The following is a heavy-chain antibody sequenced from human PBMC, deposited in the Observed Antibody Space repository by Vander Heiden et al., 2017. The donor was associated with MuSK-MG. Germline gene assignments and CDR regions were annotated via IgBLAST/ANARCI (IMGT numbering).Heavy chain of an antibody. CDR3: AKAKGLYSSSSGDAFDI. CDR2: ISWNSGSI. V-gene: IGHV3-9*02. J-gene: IGHJ3*02. Sequence: EVQLVESGGGLVQPGRSLRLSCAAAGFTSDDCAMHWVRQAPGKGLEWVSGISWNSGSIGYADSVKGRFTISRDNAKNSLYLQMNSLRAEDTALYYCAKAKGLYSSSSGDAFDIWGQGTMVTVSS. CDR1: GFTSDDCA. D-gene: IGHD6-13*01.